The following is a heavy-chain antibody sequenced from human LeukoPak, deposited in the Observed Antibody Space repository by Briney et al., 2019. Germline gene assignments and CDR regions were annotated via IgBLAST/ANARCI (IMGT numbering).Heavy chain of an antibody. CDR1: GGSISSGSYY. Sequence: SQTLSLTCTVSGGSISSGSYYWSWIRQPAGKGLEWIGYIYYSGSTNYNPSLKSRVTISVDTSKNQFSLKLSSVTAADTAVYYCAREVRNYYDSSGYYFNYWGQGTLVTVSS. V-gene: IGHV4-61*10. D-gene: IGHD3-22*01. J-gene: IGHJ4*02. CDR2: IYYSGST. CDR3: AREVRNYYDSSGYYFNY.